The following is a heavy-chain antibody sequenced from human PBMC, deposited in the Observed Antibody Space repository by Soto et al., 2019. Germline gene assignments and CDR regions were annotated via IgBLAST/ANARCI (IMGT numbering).Heavy chain of an antibody. D-gene: IGHD2-2*01. J-gene: IGHJ4*02. CDR2: INHSGST. CDR1: GGSFSGYY. V-gene: IGHV4-34*01. Sequence: QVQLQQWGAGLLKPSETLSLTCAVYGGSFSGYYWSWIRQPPGKGLEWIGEINHSGSTNYNPSLKSRVTISVDTSKNQFSLKLSSVTAADTAVYYCARGWGYCSSTSCYEAGWDDYWGQGTLVTVSS. CDR3: ARGWGYCSSTSCYEAGWDDY.